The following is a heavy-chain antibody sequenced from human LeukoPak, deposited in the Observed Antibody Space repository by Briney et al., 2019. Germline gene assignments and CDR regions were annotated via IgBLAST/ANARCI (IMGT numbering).Heavy chain of an antibody. J-gene: IGHJ4*02. V-gene: IGHV1-2*02. D-gene: IGHD3-22*01. Sequence: ASVQLSCKASGYTFTNYYIYWVRQAPGQGLEWMGWINPNSGGTNYAQKFQGRVTMTRDTSISTAYMELSRLTSGDTAVYYCARDCCSSGYTWGYWGQGTLVTVHS. CDR2: INPNSGGT. CDR3: ARDCCSSGYTWGY. CDR1: GYTFTNYY.